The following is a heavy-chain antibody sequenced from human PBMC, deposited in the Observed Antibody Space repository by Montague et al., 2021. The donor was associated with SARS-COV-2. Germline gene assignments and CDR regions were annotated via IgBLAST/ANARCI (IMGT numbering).Heavy chain of an antibody. J-gene: IGHJ4*02. V-gene: IGHV4-39*01. CDR3: ARREYSYGWGD. D-gene: IGHD5-18*01. Sequence: SETLSLTYTVTGGPISGSSDYWGWIRQSPGKGPEWIASVDYSGNTCYSPSLKSRLTISVDTSKNQFSLKLNSVTAADTALYYCARREYSYGWGDWGQGTLVTVSS. CDR1: GGPISGSSDY. CDR2: VDYSGNT.